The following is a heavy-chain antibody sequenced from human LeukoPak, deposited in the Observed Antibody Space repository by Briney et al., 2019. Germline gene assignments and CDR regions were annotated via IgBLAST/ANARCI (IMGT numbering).Heavy chain of an antibody. J-gene: IGHJ4*02. D-gene: IGHD3-10*01. CDR3: AREGSITMVRGVINY. V-gene: IGHV1-18*01. CDR1: GYTFTSYG. Sequence: GAPVKVSCKASGYTFTSYGISWVRQAPEQGLEWMGWISAYNGNTNYAQKLQGRVTMTTDTSTSTAYMELRSLRSDDTAVYYCAREGSITMVRGVINYWGQGTLVTVSS. CDR2: ISAYNGNT.